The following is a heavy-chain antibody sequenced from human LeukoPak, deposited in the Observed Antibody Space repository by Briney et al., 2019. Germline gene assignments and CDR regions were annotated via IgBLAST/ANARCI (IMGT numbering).Heavy chain of an antibody. Sequence: PSETLSLTCTVSGYSINSGYYWGWIRQPPGKGLEWIGSISHSGSTYYNPSLKSRVTISGDTFNNQFSLKLISVTAADTAVYYCARVGYSNSYDYWGQGTQVTVSS. J-gene: IGHJ4*02. CDR2: ISHSGST. V-gene: IGHV4-38-2*02. D-gene: IGHD1-26*01. CDR1: GYSINSGYY. CDR3: ARVGYSNSYDY.